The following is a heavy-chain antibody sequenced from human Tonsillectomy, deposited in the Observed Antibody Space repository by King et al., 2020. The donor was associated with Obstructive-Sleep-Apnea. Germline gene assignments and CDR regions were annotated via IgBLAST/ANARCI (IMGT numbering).Heavy chain of an antibody. Sequence: VQLVESGGGLVKPEGSLRLSCAASGFTFSSYSMNWVRQAPGKGLEWVSSISSSSSYIYYADSVKGRFTISRDNAKNSLYLQMNSLRAEDTAVYYCAREIVTGYFDYWGQGTLVTVSS. D-gene: IGHD7-27*01. CDR3: AREIVTGYFDY. J-gene: IGHJ4*02. CDR1: GFTFSSYS. CDR2: ISSSSSYI. V-gene: IGHV3-21*01.